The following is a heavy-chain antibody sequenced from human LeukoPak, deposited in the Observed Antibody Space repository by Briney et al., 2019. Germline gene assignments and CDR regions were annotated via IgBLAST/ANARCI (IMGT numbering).Heavy chain of an antibody. Sequence: PGRSLRLSCAASGFTFSSYGMHWVRQAPGKGLEWVAVIWYDGSNKYYADSVKGRFTISRDNSKNTLYLQMNSLRAEDTAVYYCAKERDDYLWGSYRSGYYLDYWGQGTLVTVSS. V-gene: IGHV3-33*06. CDR3: AKERDDYLWGSYRSGYYLDY. CDR1: GFTFSSYG. CDR2: IWYDGSNK. D-gene: IGHD3-16*02. J-gene: IGHJ4*02.